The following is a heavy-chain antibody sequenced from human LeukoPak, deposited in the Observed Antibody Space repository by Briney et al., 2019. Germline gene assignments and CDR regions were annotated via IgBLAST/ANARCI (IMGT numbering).Heavy chain of an antibody. CDR2: IYSGGST. Sequence: PGGSLRLSCAASGFTVSSNYMSWVRQAPGKGLEWVSVIYSGGSTYYADSVKGRFTISRDNSKNTLYLQMNSLRAEDTAVYYCARDPLESYDSSGYHAPGHYWGQGTLVTVSS. CDR3: ARDPLESYDSSGYHAPGHY. D-gene: IGHD3-22*01. J-gene: IGHJ4*02. V-gene: IGHV3-66*01. CDR1: GFTVSSNY.